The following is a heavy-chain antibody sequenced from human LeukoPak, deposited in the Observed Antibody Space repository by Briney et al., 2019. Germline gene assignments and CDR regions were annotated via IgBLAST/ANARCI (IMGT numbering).Heavy chain of an antibody. D-gene: IGHD3-9*01. V-gene: IGHV4-34*01. CDR2: INHSGST. CDR3: ARGFNVLRYFDWPSRWFDP. CDR1: GGSFSGYY. J-gene: IGHJ5*02. Sequence: PSETLSLTCAVYGGSFSGYYWSWIRQPPGKGLGWIGEINHSGSTNYNPSLKSRVTISVDTSKNQFSLKLSSVTAADTAVYYCARGFNVLRYFDWPSRWFDPWGQGTLVTVSS.